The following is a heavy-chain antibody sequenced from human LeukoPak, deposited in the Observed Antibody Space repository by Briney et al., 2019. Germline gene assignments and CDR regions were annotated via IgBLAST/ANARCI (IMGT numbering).Heavy chain of an antibody. CDR3: ARHVVAVGFDY. V-gene: IGHV3-21*01. CDR1: GFTFSSYT. CDR2: ITSSSSYI. Sequence: GGPLRLSCAASGFTFSSYTMNWVRQAPGKGLEWVSSITSSSSYIYYADSVMGRFTISRDNANNSLYLQMNSLRAEDTAVYYCARHVVAVGFDYWGQGTLVTVSS. J-gene: IGHJ4*02. D-gene: IGHD3-22*01.